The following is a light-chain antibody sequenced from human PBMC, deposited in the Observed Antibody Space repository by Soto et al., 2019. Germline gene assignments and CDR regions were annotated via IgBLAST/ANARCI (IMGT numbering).Light chain of an antibody. CDR3: QQSYSTPRT. CDR2: AAS. CDR1: QSISTY. Sequence: DIQMTQSPSSLSASVGDRVTITCRASQSISTYLNWYQQKPGKAPKLLIYAASSLQSGVTSRFSGSGSGTDFTLTIISLQPEDFATYYCQQSYSTPRTFGQGTKVDIK. V-gene: IGKV1-39*01. J-gene: IGKJ1*01.